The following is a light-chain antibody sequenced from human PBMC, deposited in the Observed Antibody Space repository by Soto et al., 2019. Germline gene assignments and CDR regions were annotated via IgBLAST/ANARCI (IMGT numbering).Light chain of an antibody. V-gene: IGLV1-44*01. CDR2: SNN. J-gene: IGLJ1*01. Sequence: QSVLTQPPSASGTPGQRVTLSCSGSSSNIGSNTVNWYQQLPGTAPKLLTYSNNQRPSGVPDRFSGSKAGTSASLAISGLESADDSDYYCAAWDDSLNGYVFGTGTKVTVL. CDR1: SSNIGSNT. CDR3: AAWDDSLNGYV.